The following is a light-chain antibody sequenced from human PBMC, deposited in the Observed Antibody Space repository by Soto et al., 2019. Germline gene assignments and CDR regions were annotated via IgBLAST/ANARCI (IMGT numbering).Light chain of an antibody. CDR3: QQYSSYST. CDR1: QGIRND. J-gene: IGKJ1*01. CDR2: VAS. Sequence: DIQMTQSPSSLSASVGDRVTITFRASQGIRNDLSWYQQKPGEAPKRLVYVASSLESGVPSRFSGSASGTEFTLTISSLQPDDFATYYCQQYSSYSTFGQGTKVDI. V-gene: IGKV1-17*01.